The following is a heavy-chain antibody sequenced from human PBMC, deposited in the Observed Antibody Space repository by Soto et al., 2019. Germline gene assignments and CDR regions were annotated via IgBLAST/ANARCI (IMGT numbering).Heavy chain of an antibody. V-gene: IGHV1-18*01. CDR3: ARDPPPPDY. J-gene: IGHJ4*02. CDR1: GYTFASYA. Sequence: AASVKVSCKASGYTFASYAISWMRQAPGQGLEWMGWISAYNGNTNYAQKLQGRVTMTTDTSTSTAYMELRSLRSDDTAVYYCARDPPPPDYWGQGTLVTAPQ. CDR2: ISAYNGNT.